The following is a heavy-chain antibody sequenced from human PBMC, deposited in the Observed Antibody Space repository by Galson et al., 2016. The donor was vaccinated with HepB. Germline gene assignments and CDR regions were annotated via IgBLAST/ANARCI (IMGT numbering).Heavy chain of an antibody. CDR2: IDPSDSYT. Sequence: QSGAEVKKPGESLRISCKGSGYNFTNYWISWVRQMPGKGPEWMGRIDPSDSYTNYSPSFQGHVSLSADKSMTTAYLQWRSLRASDTAMYYCASMYCSGGLCYFDYFDNWGQGTQVTVSS. D-gene: IGHD2-15*01. J-gene: IGHJ4*02. CDR1: GYNFTNYW. V-gene: IGHV5-10-1*01. CDR3: ASMYCSGGLCYFDYFDN.